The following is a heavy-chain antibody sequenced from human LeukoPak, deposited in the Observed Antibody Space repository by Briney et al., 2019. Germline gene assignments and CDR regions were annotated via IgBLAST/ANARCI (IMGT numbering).Heavy chain of an antibody. V-gene: IGHV1-69*04. CDR1: GGTFSSYA. CDR3: ARGGSSGLLDY. J-gene: IGHJ4*02. CDR2: IIPILGIA. Sequence: ASVKVSCKASGGTFSSYAISWVRQAPGQGLEWMGRIIPILGIANYAQKFQGRVTITADKSTSTAYMELSSLRSEDTAVYYCARGGSSGLLDYWGQGTLVIVSS. D-gene: IGHD3-22*01.